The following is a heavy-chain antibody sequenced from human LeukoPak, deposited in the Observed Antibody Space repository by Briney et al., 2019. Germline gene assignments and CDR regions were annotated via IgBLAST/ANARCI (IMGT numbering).Heavy chain of an antibody. CDR3: ARGLHYYDSSGYYYVGDY. Sequence: GGSLRLSCAASGFTFSSYSMNWVRQAPGKGLEWVSIISGSGGTTYYADSVKGRFTISRDNSKNTLYLQMNSLRAEDTAVYYCARGLHYYDSSGYYYVGDYWGQGTPVTVSS. V-gene: IGHV3-48*01. CDR2: ISGSGGTT. D-gene: IGHD3-22*01. CDR1: GFTFSSYS. J-gene: IGHJ4*02.